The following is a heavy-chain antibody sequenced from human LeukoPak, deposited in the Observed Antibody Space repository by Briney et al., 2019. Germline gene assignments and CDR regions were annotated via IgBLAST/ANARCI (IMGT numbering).Heavy chain of an antibody. V-gene: IGHV4-39*01. CDR1: GGSISSSSYY. CDR3: ARHSWVRGVIITPPINWFDP. CDR2: IYYSGST. D-gene: IGHD3-10*01. Sequence: SETLSLTCTVSGGSISSSSYYWGWIRQPPGKGLEWIGSIYYSGSTYYNPSLKSRVTISVDTSKNQFSLKLSSVTAADTAVYYCARHSWVRGVIITPPINWFDPWGQGTLVTVSS. J-gene: IGHJ5*02.